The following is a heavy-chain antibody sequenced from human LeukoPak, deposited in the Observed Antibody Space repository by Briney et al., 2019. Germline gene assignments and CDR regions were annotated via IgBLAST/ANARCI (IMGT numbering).Heavy chain of an antibody. CDR1: GFSFSTYN. J-gene: IGHJ4*02. D-gene: IGHD4-23*01. Sequence: GGSLRLSCAVSGFSFSTYNMNWVRQAPGKGLGWVSSISSSSSYIYYSDSVKGRFTISRDNAKNSLYLQMNSLRAEDTAVYFCACRRWKTSAVDYWGQGTLVTVSS. CDR2: ISSSSSYI. V-gene: IGHV3-21*01. CDR3: ACRRWKTSAVDY.